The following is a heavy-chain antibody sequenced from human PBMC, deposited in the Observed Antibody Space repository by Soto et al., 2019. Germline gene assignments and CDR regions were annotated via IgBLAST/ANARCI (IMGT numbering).Heavy chain of an antibody. D-gene: IGHD3-3*01. CDR3: ARWSYLDY. V-gene: IGHV3-23*01. J-gene: IGHJ4*02. CDR1: GFSFGSYA. Sequence: GGSLRLSCASSGFSFGSYALSWVRQAPGKGLEWVSTISGSDGKTFYADSVKGRFSISRDTSQSTLYLQMNSLRADDTAMYYCARWSYLDYWGQGTRVTVSS. CDR2: ISGSDGKT.